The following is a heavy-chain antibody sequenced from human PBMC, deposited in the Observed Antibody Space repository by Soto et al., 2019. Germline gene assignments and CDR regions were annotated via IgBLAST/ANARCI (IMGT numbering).Heavy chain of an antibody. CDR3: VRDGSGNLYINWFEA. D-gene: IGHD6-19*01. V-gene: IGHV3-48*02. CDR2: ISSHSSTL. CDR1: VFTFSSYS. Sequence: VGSLRLSCAPSVFTFSSYSMNCVRHSPGKGLEWISYISSHSSTLYYADSVKGRFTISRDNAGNSLYLQMNSLRDEDTAVYYCVRDGSGNLYINWFEALGQGTLFIVS. J-gene: IGHJ5*02.